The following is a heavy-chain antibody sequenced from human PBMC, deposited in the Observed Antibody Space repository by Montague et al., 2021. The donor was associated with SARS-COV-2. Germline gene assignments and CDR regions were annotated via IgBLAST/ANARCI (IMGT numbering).Heavy chain of an antibody. V-gene: IGHV4-59*02. CDR2: IYSVGST. Sequence: SETLSLTCTVSGASVGSSDWGWIRQSPGKGLEWIGYIYSVGSTDYNPSLKSRATISRDTSKNQFSLKVRSVTAADTAVYYCARETMTADAFDLWGQGTMVTVSS. CDR1: GASVGSSD. CDR3: ARETMTADAFDL. J-gene: IGHJ3*01. D-gene: IGHD1-14*01.